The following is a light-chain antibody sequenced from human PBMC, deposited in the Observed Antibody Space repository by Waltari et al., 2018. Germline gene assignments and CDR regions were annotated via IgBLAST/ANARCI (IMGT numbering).Light chain of an antibody. CDR3: SSYTNSGTYV. CDR1: SSDVCGYKS. J-gene: IGLJ1*01. CDR2: DVT. V-gene: IGLV2-14*03. Sequence: QSALTQAASVSGSPGQSITISCPAASSDVCGYKSVSWYQQHPGKAPKVMISDVTNRPSGVSNRFSGSKSGNTASLTISGLQAEDEADYYCSSYTNSGTYVFGTGTKVTVL.